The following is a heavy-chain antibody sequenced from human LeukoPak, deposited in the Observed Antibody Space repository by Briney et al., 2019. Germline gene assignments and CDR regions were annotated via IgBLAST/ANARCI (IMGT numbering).Heavy chain of an antibody. D-gene: IGHD2-2*01. CDR1: GFTFSSYA. CDR2: ISSNGAGT. J-gene: IGHJ4*02. V-gene: IGHV3-64*01. Sequence: GGSLRLSCAASGFTFSSYAMHWVRQAPGKGLEYVSAISSNGAGTYYANSVKGRFTISRDKSKNTLYLQMGSLRAEDTAVYYCAGPTCLRGAYCSTNFWGQGTLVTVSS. CDR3: AGPTCLRGAYCSTNF.